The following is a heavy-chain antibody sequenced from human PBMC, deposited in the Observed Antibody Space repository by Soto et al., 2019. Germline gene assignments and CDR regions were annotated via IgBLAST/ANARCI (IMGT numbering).Heavy chain of an antibody. J-gene: IGHJ6*02. CDR2: IWHDGSKK. V-gene: IGHV3-33*01. Sequence: VQLVESGGGVVQPGRSLRLSCAASGFTFSSYGMNWVRQAPGKGLEWVADIWHDGSKKYYADSVKGRFTISRDKSKKELYLQMNRLRDGDTAVYYCARVEAAAGRITFFFYGMDVWGQGATVTGSS. D-gene: IGHD6-13*01. CDR1: GFTFSSYG. CDR3: ARVEAAAGRITFFFYGMDV.